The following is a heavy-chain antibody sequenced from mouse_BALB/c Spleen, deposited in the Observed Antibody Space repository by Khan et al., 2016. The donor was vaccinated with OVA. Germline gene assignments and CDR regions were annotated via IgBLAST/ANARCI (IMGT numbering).Heavy chain of an antibody. CDR2: IYPGRGNI. Sequence: QVQLKQSGPELVKPGASVKISCKASGYTFTDYYIKWVKQKPGQGLECIGWIYPGRGNIKYNEKFKDKATLTVDTSTTTAYMYLSSLTSDDSAVCFCARRNYYGSTSWFGYWGQGTLVTVSA. CDR3: ARRNYYGSTSWFGY. D-gene: IGHD1-1*01. J-gene: IGHJ3*01. V-gene: IGHV1-84*02. CDR1: GYTFTDYY.